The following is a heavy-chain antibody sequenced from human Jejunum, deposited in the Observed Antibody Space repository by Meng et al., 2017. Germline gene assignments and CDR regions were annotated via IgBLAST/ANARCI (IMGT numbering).Heavy chain of an antibody. J-gene: IGHJ4*02. CDR3: TGGPDSAKSGY. CDR2: FHHSGSA. Sequence: QVPLQQSGPGLVRPSETLSLTCNVSGVSVNSGFYYWNWVRQPPGKGLEFIGSFHHSGSAHYNASLEGRVTMSLDTSKNQFSLRLTSVTAADSALYYCTGGPDSAKSGYWGQGTLVTVSS. CDR1: GVSVNSGFYY. V-gene: IGHV4-61*01. D-gene: IGHD1-14*01.